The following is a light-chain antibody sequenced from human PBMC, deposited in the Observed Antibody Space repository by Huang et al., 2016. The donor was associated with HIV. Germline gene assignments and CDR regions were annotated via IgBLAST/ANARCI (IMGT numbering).Light chain of an antibody. CDR1: QSIGTS. V-gene: IGKV6D-21*02. CDR3: LQSRSLPVT. CDR2: YAS. J-gene: IGKJ4*01. Sequence: EIVLTQSPDFQSVAPKEKVTITCRASQSIGTSLHSYQQKPDQSPNLLIRYASESMSGVPSRFSGGGSGTVFTLTINSLEAEDAAAYFCLQSRSLPVTFGGGTKVEIK.